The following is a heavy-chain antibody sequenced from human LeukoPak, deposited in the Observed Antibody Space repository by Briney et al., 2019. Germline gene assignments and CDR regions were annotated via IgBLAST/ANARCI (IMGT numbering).Heavy chain of an antibody. D-gene: IGHD6-13*01. CDR3: ASWDSSSWPFDY. J-gene: IGHJ4*02. Sequence: ASVKVSRKASGYTFTSYGISWVRQAPGQGLEWMGWISAYNGNTNYAQKLQGRVTMTTDTSTSTAYMELGSLRSEDTAVYYCASWDSSSWPFDYWGQGTLVTVSS. CDR2: ISAYNGNT. V-gene: IGHV1-18*01. CDR1: GYTFTSYG.